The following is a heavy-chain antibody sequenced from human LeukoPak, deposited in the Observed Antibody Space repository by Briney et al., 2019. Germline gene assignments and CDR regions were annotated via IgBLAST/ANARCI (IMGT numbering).Heavy chain of an antibody. CDR1: GSTFSSYA. D-gene: IGHD3-3*01. CDR2: ISGSGGST. CDR3: AKDSITIFGVVNYFDY. V-gene: IGHV3-23*01. Sequence: PGGSLRLSCAASGSTFSSYAMSWVRQAPGKGLEWVSAISGSGGSTSYADSVKGRFTISRDNSKNTLYLQMNSLRAEDTAVYYCAKDSITIFGVVNYFDYWGQGTLVTVSS. J-gene: IGHJ4*02.